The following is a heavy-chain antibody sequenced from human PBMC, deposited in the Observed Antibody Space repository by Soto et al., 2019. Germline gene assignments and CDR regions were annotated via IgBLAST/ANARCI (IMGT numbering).Heavy chain of an antibody. CDR1: GGSISSGDYY. D-gene: IGHD4-17*01. CDR2: IYYSGST. J-gene: IGHJ4*02. CDR3: ARDYGHDEYYFDH. Sequence: SETLSLTCTLSGGSISSGDYYWSWIRQPPGKGLEWIGHIYYSGSTYYNPSLKTRVTISVDTSKNQFSLKLSSVTAPDTAAYYCARDYGHDEYYFDHWGQGTLVTVSS. V-gene: IGHV4-30-4*01.